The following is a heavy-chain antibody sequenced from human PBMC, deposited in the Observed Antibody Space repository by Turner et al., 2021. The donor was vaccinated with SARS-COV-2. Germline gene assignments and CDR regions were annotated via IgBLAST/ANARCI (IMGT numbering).Heavy chain of an antibody. D-gene: IGHD6-25*01. V-gene: IGHV5-51*03. J-gene: IGHJ4*02. Sequence: EVQLVQSGAEVKKPGESLKISCKASGYSFTNYWIAWVRQMPGKGLEWMGFIKPGDSDVRYSPSFQGQVTISADKSISTAYLQWSSVEASDTAIYYCARSVWIHDYWGQGTQVTVSS. CDR3: ARSVWIHDY. CDR1: GYSFTNYW. CDR2: IKPGDSDV.